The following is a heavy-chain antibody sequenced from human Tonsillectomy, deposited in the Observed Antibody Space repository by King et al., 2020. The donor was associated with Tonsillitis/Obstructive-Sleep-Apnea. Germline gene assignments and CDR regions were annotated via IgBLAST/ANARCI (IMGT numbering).Heavy chain of an antibody. CDR2: INHSGST. Sequence: VQLQQWGAGLLKPSETLSLTCAVYGGSFSGYHWSWIRQPPGKGLEWIGEINHSGSTNYNPSLKSRVTISVDTSKNQFSLKLTSVTAADTAVYYCARGSVVVVPAAIVWWFDPWGQGTLVTVSS. CDR1: GGSFSGYH. D-gene: IGHD2-2*01. CDR3: ARGSVVVVPAAIVWWFDP. V-gene: IGHV4-34*01. J-gene: IGHJ5*02.